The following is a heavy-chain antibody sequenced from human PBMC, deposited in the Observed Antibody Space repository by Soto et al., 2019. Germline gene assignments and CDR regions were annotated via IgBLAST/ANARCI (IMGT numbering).Heavy chain of an antibody. J-gene: IGHJ1*01. V-gene: IGHV3-33*01. Sequence: GGSLRLSCAASVFTFSSYGMHWVRQAPGKGLEWVAVIWYDGSNKYYADSVKGRFTISRDNSKNTLYLQMNSLRAEDTAVYYCARESDFWSGYYYAEYFQHWGQGTLVTVSS. CDR2: IWYDGSNK. CDR3: ARESDFWSGYYYAEYFQH. CDR1: VFTFSSYG. D-gene: IGHD3-3*01.